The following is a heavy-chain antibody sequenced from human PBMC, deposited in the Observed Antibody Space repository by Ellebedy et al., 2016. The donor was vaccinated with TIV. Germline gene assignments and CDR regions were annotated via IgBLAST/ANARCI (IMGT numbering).Heavy chain of an antibody. V-gene: IGHV5-51*01. CDR2: IYPGDSDT. CDR1: GYSFTSYW. CDR3: ATGTRSGYDSFYDD. Sequence: GGSLRLSXKGSGYSFTSYWIGWVRQMPGKGLEWMGIIYPGDSDTRYSPSFQGQVTISADKSISTAYLQWSSLKASDTAMYYCATGTRSGYDSFYDDWGQGTLVTVSS. D-gene: IGHD5-12*01. J-gene: IGHJ4*02.